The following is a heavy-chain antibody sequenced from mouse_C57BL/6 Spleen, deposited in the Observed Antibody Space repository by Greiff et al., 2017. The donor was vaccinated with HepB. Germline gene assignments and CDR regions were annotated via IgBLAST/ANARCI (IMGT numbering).Heavy chain of an antibody. CDR2: IHPNSGST. J-gene: IGHJ2*01. V-gene: IGHV1-64*01. Sequence: QVQLKQSGAELVKPGASVKLSCKASGYTFTSYWMHWVKQRPGQGLEWIGMIHPNSGSTNYNEKFKSKATLTVDKSSSTAYMQLSSLTSEDSAVYYCARTYYDYDGYFDYWGQGTTLTVSS. D-gene: IGHD2-4*01. CDR3: ARTYYDYDGYFDY. CDR1: GYTFTSYW.